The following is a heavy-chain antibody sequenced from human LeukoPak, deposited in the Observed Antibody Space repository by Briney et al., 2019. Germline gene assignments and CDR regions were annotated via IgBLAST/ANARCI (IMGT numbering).Heavy chain of an antibody. CDR1: GGTFSSYA. J-gene: IGHJ6*03. D-gene: IGHD2-2*01. CDR3: ARGLDGCSSTSCPLGYYYYMDV. CDR2: IIPIFGTA. V-gene: IGHV1-69*05. Sequence: GASVKVSCKASGGTFSSYAISWVRQAPGQGLEWMGGIIPIFGTANYAQKFQGRVTITTDESTRTAYMELSSLRSEDTAVYYCARGLDGCSSTSCPLGYYYYMDVWGKGTTVTVSS.